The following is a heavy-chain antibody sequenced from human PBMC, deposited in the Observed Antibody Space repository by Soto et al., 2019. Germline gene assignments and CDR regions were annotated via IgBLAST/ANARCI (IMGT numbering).Heavy chain of an antibody. J-gene: IGHJ4*02. V-gene: IGHV4-31*02. CDR2: IHNSGVT. Sequence: PSETLSLPCAAPGGSISSHDYYWSWIRQHPAKGLEWIGYIHNSGVTYYNPSLRSRVTMSVDTSKNQVSLKLTSVTAADTAVYYCAGKPNALYYFDYWGQGTLVTVSS. D-gene: IGHD2-8*01. CDR3: AGKPNALYYFDY. CDR1: GGSISSHDYY.